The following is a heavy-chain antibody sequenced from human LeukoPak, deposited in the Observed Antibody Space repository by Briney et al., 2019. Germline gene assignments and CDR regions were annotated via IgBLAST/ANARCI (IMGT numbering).Heavy chain of an antibody. CDR2: IYYSGST. D-gene: IGHD3-22*01. V-gene: IGHV4-59*01. CDR3: ARVSYYDSSGYYGLGSTIDY. Sequence: PSETLSLTCTVSGGSISSYYWSWIRQPPGKGLEWIGYIYYSGSTNYNPSLKSRVTISVDTSKNQFSLKLSSVTAADTAVYYCARVSYYDSSGYYGLGSTIDYWGQGTLVTVSS. CDR1: GGSISSYY. J-gene: IGHJ4*02.